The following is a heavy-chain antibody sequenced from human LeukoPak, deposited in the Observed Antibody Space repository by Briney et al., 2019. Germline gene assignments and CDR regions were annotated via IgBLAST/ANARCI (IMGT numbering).Heavy chain of an antibody. CDR2: IKQDGSEK. CDR1: GFTFRSYW. Sequence: GGSLRLSCAASGFTFRSYWMSWVRQAPGKGLEWVANIKQDGSEKYYVDSVKGRCTTSRDNAKNSLYLQMNSLRAEDTAVYYCARDGAPFDSWGQGTLVTVSS. D-gene: IGHD4/OR15-4a*01. CDR3: ARDGAPFDS. V-gene: IGHV3-7*01. J-gene: IGHJ4*02.